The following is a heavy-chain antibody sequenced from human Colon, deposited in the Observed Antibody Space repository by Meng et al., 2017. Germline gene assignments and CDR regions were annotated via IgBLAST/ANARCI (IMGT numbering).Heavy chain of an antibody. D-gene: IGHD6-19*01. V-gene: IGHV4-31*03. CDR1: GGSISSGGYY. J-gene: IGHJ4*02. CDR3: ARVIRTYSSGWYSFDY. Sequence: QGQLKRPGPGLWKPSQTLSLTCTVSGGSISSGGYYWSWIRQHPGKGLEWIGYIYYSGSTYYNPSLKSRVTISVDTSKNQFSLKLSSVTAADTAVYYCARVIRTYSSGWYSFDYWGQGTLVTVSS. CDR2: IYYSGST.